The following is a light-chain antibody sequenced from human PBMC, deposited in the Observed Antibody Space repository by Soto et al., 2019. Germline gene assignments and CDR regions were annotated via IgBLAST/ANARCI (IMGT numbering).Light chain of an antibody. Sequence: IVMTQTPLSSPVTLGQPASISCRSSQSLVHSDGYTYLSWYQLKPGQPPRLLIYRVSNRFSGVPDRFSGSGAGTDFTLRISSVESEDVGVYFCMQGTQFPPYTFGQGTKLEI. CDR2: RVS. V-gene: IGKV2-24*01. CDR3: MQGTQFPPYT. CDR1: QSLVHSDGYTY. J-gene: IGKJ2*01.